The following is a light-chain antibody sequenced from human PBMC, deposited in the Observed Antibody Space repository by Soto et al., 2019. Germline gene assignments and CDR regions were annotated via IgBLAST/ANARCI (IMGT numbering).Light chain of an antibody. CDR1: SSNIGAGYD. CDR2: GNS. CDR3: QSYDSCLSGSTVV. J-gene: IGLJ1*01. V-gene: IGLV1-40*01. Sequence: QSVLTQPPSVSGAPGQRVTISCTGSSSNIGAGYDVHWYQQLPGTAPKLLIYGNSNRPSGVPDRFSGSKSGTSASLAITGLQAEDEADYYCQSYDSCLSGSTVVFGTGTKLTVL.